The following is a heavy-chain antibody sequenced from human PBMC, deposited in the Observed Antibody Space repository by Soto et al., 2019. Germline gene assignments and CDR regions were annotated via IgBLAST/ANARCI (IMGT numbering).Heavy chain of an antibody. CDR1: GGSISSYY. V-gene: IGHV4-39*01. Sequence: SETLSLTCTVSGGSISSYYWGWIRQPPGKGLEWIGSIYYSGSTYYNPSLKSRVTISVDTSKNQFSLKLSSVTAADTAVYYCARQEWIQLWPDDYWGQGTLVTVSS. J-gene: IGHJ4*02. CDR3: ARQEWIQLWPDDY. D-gene: IGHD5-18*01. CDR2: IYYSGST.